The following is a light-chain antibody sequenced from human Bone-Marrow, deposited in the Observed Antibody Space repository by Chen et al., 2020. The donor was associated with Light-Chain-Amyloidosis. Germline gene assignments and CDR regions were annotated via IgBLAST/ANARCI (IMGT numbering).Light chain of an antibody. CDR3: QQYYGFPRT. CDR2: CAS. V-gene: IGKV4-1*01. CDR1: QSIFYSPRNKNS. Sequence: DIVMTQSPDSLAVSLGERATFNCKSSQSIFYSPRNKNSLAWYQQKPGQPPKLLIYCASTRESGVPDRFSGSGSGTDFTLTISSLQAEDVAVYYCQQYYGFPRTFGQGTKVE. J-gene: IGKJ1*01.